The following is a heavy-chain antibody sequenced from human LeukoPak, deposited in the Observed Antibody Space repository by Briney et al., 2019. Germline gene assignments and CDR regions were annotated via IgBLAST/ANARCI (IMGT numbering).Heavy chain of an antibody. CDR3: AKLPLRGSPSDY. V-gene: IGHV3-30*02. Sequence: GGSLRLSCAASGFTFDDYAMHWVRQAPGKGLEWVAFIQYDGSNKYYADSVKGRFTISRDNSKNTLYLQMNSLRAEDTAVYYCAKLPLRGSPSDYWGQGTLVTVSS. CDR1: GFTFDDYA. D-gene: IGHD1-26*01. J-gene: IGHJ4*02. CDR2: IQYDGSNK.